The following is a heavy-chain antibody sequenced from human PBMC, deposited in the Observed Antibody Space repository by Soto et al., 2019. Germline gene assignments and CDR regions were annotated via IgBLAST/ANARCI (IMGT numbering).Heavy chain of an antibody. CDR2: ISGSGGST. V-gene: IGHV3-23*01. CDR1: GFTFSSYA. D-gene: IGHD4-17*01. CDR3: AKDLRIHGDYVKGFDY. J-gene: IGHJ4*02. Sequence: GGSLRLSCAASGFTFSSYAMSWVRQAPGKGLEWVSAISGSGGSTYYADSVKGRFTISRDNSKNTLYLQMNSLRAEDTAVYYCAKDLRIHGDYVKGFDYWGQGTLVTVSS.